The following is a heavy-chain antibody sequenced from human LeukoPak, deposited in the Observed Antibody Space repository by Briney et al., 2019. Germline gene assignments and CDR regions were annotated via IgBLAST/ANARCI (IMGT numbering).Heavy chain of an antibody. CDR1: GFTFSSYG. CDR2: SAGSGGGGGT. J-gene: IGHJ3*02. CDR3: AKGTTGHCSGATCYPFDM. D-gene: IGHD2-15*01. V-gene: IGHV3-23*01. Sequence: GGSLRLSCVASGFTFSSYGMNWVRQAPGKVLEWVSSSAGSGGGGGTYYADSVKGRFTISRDSSKNTLFLHMNSLRVEDTAVHYCAKGTTGHCSGATCYPFDMWGQGTVVTVSS.